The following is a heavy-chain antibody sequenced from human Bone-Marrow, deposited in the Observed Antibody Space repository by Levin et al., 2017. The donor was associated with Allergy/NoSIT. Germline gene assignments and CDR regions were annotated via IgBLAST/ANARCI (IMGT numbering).Heavy chain of an antibody. CDR3: AKADAFSWAFDI. Sequence: KVSCKGSGYTFATSWIGWVRQMPGKGLESMGIIYPGDSESRNSPAFHGQVTISADKSINTAYLQWSSLKASDTAMYYCAKADAFSWAFDIWGQGTMVTVSS. J-gene: IGHJ3*02. D-gene: IGHD2-2*01. CDR1: GYTFATSW. V-gene: IGHV5-51*01. CDR2: IYPGDSES.